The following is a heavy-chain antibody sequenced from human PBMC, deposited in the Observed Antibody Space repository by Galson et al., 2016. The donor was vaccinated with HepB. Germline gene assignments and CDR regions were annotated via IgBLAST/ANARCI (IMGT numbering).Heavy chain of an antibody. CDR1: GYTFINYG. V-gene: IGHV1-18*04. J-gene: IGHJ4*02. CDR2: ISVDIGNT. Sequence: SVKVSCKASGYTFINYGISWVRQAPGQGLEWMGWISVDIGNTNYAQKLQDRVTMTTDTSTSTAYMELRSLRSDDTAVYYCARESLYCSGGNCYSPLGDYWGQGTLVTASS. D-gene: IGHD2-15*01. CDR3: ARESLYCSGGNCYSPLGDY.